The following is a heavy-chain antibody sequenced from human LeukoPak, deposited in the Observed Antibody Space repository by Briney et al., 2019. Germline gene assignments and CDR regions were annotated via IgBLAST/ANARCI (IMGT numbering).Heavy chain of an antibody. J-gene: IGHJ4*02. CDR1: GFTFSSYG. CDR3: AKGENSVSSGYFDS. Sequence: PGGSLRLSCVASGFTFSSYGMHWVRQAPGKGLEWVAFIRYDGSSKDYVDSVKGRFTISRDNSKNTVDLQMDSLREENTAVYYCAKGENSVSSGYFDSWGQGTLVTVSS. CDR2: IRYDGSSK. V-gene: IGHV3-30*02. D-gene: IGHD3-22*01.